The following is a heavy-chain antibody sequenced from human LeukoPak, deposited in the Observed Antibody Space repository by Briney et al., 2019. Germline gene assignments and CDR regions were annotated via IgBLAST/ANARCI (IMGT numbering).Heavy chain of an antibody. V-gene: IGHV4-30-2*01. CDR1: GGSISSCGYS. D-gene: IGHD6-13*01. CDR3: ARVVAARSWFDP. CDR2: IYHSGST. J-gene: IGHJ5*02. Sequence: SETLSLTCAVSGGSISSCGYSWSWIRQPPGKGLEWIGYIYHSGSTYYNPSHKSRVTISVDRSKNQFSLKLSSVTAADTAVYYCARVVAARSWFDPWGQGTLVTVSS.